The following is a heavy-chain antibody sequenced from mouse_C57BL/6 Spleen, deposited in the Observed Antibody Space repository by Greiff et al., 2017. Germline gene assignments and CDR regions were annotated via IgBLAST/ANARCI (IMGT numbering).Heavy chain of an antibody. CDR3: ASYGNYAMDY. V-gene: IGHV3-6*01. CDR1: GYSFTSGYY. J-gene: IGHJ4*01. D-gene: IGHD2-1*01. Sequence: EESGPGLVKPSQSLSLTCSVTGYSFTSGYYWYWIRQFPGNKLEWMGYLSYDGSNNYNPSLKNRISITRDTSTNQFFLRLNSVTTEDTATYYGASYGNYAMDYWGQGTSVTVSS. CDR2: LSYDGSN.